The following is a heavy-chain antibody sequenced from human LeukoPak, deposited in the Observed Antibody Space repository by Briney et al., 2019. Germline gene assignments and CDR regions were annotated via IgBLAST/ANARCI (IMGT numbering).Heavy chain of an antibody. V-gene: IGHV3-74*01. CDR3: ARTRTIGVPTGYGFDY. J-gene: IGHJ4*02. Sequence: GGSLRLSCAASGFTFRSYWMHWVRQAPGKGLVWVSRINSDGSTTSYADSVKGRFTISRDNAKNTLYLQMNSLRAEDTAVYYCARTRTIGVPTGYGFDYWGQGTLVTVSS. D-gene: IGHD2-8*01. CDR2: INSDGSTT. CDR1: GFTFRSYW.